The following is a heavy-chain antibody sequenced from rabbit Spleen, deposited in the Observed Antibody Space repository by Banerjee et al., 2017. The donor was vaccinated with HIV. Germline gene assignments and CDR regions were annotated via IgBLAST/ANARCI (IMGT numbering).Heavy chain of an antibody. D-gene: IGHD1-1*01. CDR1: GFSFSSSYY. CDR3: ARDTSSSFSSYGMDL. CDR2: IYAGTSGST. J-gene: IGHJ6*01. V-gene: IGHV1S40*01. Sequence: QSLEESGGGLVQPGASLTLTCTASGFSFSSSYYMCWVRQAPGKGLEWIACIYAGTSGSTWYASWAKGRFTFSKTSSTTVTLQMTSLTAADTATYFCARDTSSSFSSYGMDLWGPGTLVTVS.